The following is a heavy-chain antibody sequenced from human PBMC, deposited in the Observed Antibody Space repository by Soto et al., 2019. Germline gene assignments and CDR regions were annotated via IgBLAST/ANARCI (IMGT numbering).Heavy chain of an antibody. V-gene: IGHV3-30*18. Sequence: QVQLVESGGGVVQPGRSLRLSCAASGFTFNNYGIHWVRQAPGKGLEWVSFISYDGNKKYYAESVKGRFTISRDNSKNTLFLQMISLILKISAVYFCAKDSTVVYLYFMDVWGKGTTVSVSS. J-gene: IGHJ6*03. CDR3: AKDSTVVYLYFMDV. D-gene: IGHD2-2*01. CDR2: ISYDGNKK. CDR1: GFTFNNYG.